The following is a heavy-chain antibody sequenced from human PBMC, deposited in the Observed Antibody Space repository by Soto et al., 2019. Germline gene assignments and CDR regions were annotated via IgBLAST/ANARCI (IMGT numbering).Heavy chain of an antibody. D-gene: IGHD6-13*01. J-gene: IGHJ6*02. V-gene: IGHV1-46*01. CDR1: GYTFTSYY. CDR3: AQAEQQLVRGGYYYYYGMDV. Sequence: ASVKVSCKASGYTFTSYYMHWVRQAPGQGLEWMGIINPSGGSTSYAQKFQGRVTMTRDTSTSTVYMELSSLRSEDTAVYYCAQAEQQLVRGGYYYYYGMDVWGQGTTVTVSS. CDR2: INPSGGST.